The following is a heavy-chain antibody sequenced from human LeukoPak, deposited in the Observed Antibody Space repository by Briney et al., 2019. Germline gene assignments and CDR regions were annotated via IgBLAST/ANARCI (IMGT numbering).Heavy chain of an antibody. V-gene: IGHV1-69*13. CDR2: IIPISGTA. D-gene: IGHD3-10*01. CDR3: ARGPPHYYGSGSYYTGHPTTYYGMDV. CDR1: GGTFSSYA. Sequence: SVKVSCKASGGTFSSYAISWVRQAPGQGLEWMGGIIPISGTANYAQKFQGRVTITADESTSTAYMELSSLRSEDTAVYYCARGPPHYYGSGSYYTGHPTTYYGMDVWGQGTTVTVSS. J-gene: IGHJ6*02.